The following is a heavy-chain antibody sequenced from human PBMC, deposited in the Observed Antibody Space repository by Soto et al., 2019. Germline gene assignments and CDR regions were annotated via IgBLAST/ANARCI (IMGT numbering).Heavy chain of an antibody. Sequence: ASVKVSCKASGYTFTSYYMHWVRQAPGQGLEWMGIINPSGGSTSYAHKFQGRVTMTRDTSTSTVYMELSSLRSEDTAVYYCARDQGVVMRHLLMHYDSSGSNDDAFDIWG. CDR3: ARDQGVVMRHLLMHYDSSGSNDDAFDI. J-gene: IGHJ3*02. CDR2: INPSGGST. D-gene: IGHD3-22*01. V-gene: IGHV1-46*01. CDR1: GYTFTSYY.